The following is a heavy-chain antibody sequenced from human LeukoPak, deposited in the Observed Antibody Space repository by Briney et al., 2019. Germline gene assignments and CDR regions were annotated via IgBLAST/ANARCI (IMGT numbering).Heavy chain of an antibody. J-gene: IGHJ6*02. CDR3: ASAKGSYYYYGMDV. CDR1: GGTFSSYA. Sequence: GASVKVSCKASGGTFSSYAISWVRQAPGQGLEWMGGIIPIFGTANYAQKFQGRVTITADESTSTAYMELSSLRSEDTAVYYCASAKGSYYYYGMDVWGQGTTVTVSS. V-gene: IGHV1-69*01. D-gene: IGHD2-15*01. CDR2: IIPIFGTA.